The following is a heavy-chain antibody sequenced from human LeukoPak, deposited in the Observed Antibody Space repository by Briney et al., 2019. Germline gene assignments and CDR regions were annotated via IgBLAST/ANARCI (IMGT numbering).Heavy chain of an antibody. CDR1: GYTFTSYG. J-gene: IGHJ4*02. D-gene: IGHD3-16*01. Sequence: ASVKVSCKASGYTFTSYGISWVRQAPGQGLEWMGWISAYNGNTNYAQKLQGRVTMTTDTSTSTAYMELRSLRSDDTAVYHCARSDYVWGSSFWWGQGTLVTVSS. V-gene: IGHV1-18*01. CDR2: ISAYNGNT. CDR3: ARSDYVWGSSFW.